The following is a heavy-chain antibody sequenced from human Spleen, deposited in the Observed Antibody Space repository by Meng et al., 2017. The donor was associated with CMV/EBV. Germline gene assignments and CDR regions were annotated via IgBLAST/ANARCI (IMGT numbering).Heavy chain of an antibody. V-gene: IGHV4-59*01. Sequence: ESLRLSCTVSGGSISSYYWSWIRQPPGKGLEWIGYIYYSGSTNYNPSLKSRVTISVDTSKNQFSLKLSSVTAADTAVYYCARGLYYDILTGYYIPKQFDPWGQGTLVTVSS. D-gene: IGHD3-9*01. CDR3: ARGLYYDILTGYYIPKQFDP. CDR2: IYYSGST. J-gene: IGHJ5*02. CDR1: GGSISSYY.